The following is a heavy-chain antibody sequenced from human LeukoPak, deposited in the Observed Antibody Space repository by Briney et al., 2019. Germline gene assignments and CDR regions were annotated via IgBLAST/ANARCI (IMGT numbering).Heavy chain of an antibody. CDR1: GFTFSTYA. CDR2: ISYDGSNE. Sequence: GGSLRLSCAASGFTFSTYAMHWVRQAPGKGLEWVAVISYDGSNEYYADSVKGRFTISRDNSKNTLFLQMNSLRAEDTAVYYCARPTTVTTSDAFDIWGQGTMVTVSS. CDR3: ARPTTVTTSDAFDI. D-gene: IGHD4-17*01. V-gene: IGHV3-30-3*01. J-gene: IGHJ3*02.